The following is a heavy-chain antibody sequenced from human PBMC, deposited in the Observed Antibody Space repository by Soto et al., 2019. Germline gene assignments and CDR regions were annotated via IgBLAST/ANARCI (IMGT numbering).Heavy chain of an antibody. CDR3: GRGLCFGGSSYSVVWWFAP. CDR1: GGTFNSFA. V-gene: IGHV1-69*01. Sequence: QVQLVQSGAEVKKPGSSLKVSCKASGGTFNSFAFSWVRQAPGQGLEWMGGITPIVGTVNYAQKFQGRLTIPAFESTSAAHMELSSPRYEGTAVYSCGRGLCFGGSSYSVVWWFAPWGPGTLVTVSS. J-gene: IGHJ5*02. CDR2: ITPIVGTV. D-gene: IGHD2-21*01.